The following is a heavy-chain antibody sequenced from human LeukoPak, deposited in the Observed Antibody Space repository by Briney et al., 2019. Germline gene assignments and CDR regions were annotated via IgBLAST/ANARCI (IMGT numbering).Heavy chain of an antibody. CDR1: GGSINRRNDY. D-gene: IGHD5-24*01. CDR2: INHSGST. Sequence: PSETLSLTCTVTGGSINRRNDYWGWIRQPPGKGLEWIGEINHSGSTNYNPSLKSRVTISVDTSKNQFSLKLSSVTAADTAVYYCARGDGGYNSRALAYWGQGTLVTVSS. CDR3: ARGDGGYNSRALAY. V-gene: IGHV4-39*07. J-gene: IGHJ4*02.